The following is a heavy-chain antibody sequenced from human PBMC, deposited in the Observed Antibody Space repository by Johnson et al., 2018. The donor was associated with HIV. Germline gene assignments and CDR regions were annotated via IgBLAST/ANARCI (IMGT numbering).Heavy chain of an antibody. CDR2: IKQDGSEK. CDR1: GFTFSSYW. J-gene: IGHJ3*02. V-gene: IGHV3-7*01. CDR3: ARDYYDSSGPDAFDI. D-gene: IGHD3-22*01. Sequence: VQLVESGGGLVQPGGSLRLSCAASGFTFSSYWMSWVRQAPGKGLEWVANIKQDGSEKYYVDSVKGRFTISRDNAKKSLYLQMNSLRVEDTAVYYCARDYYDSSGPDAFDIWGQGTMVTVSS.